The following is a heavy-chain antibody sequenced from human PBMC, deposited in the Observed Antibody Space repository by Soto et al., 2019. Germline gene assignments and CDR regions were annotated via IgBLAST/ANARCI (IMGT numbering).Heavy chain of an antibody. J-gene: IGHJ4*02. CDR3: ARLIGNSWLDY. Sequence: SETLSLTCAVYGGSFSGYYWIWIRQPPGKGLEWIGEINHSGSTNYNPSLKSRVTISVDTSKNQFSLKLSSVTAADTAVYFCARLIGNSWLDYWGQGTLVTVSS. D-gene: IGHD2-15*01. CDR1: GGSFSGYY. V-gene: IGHV4-34*01. CDR2: INHSGST.